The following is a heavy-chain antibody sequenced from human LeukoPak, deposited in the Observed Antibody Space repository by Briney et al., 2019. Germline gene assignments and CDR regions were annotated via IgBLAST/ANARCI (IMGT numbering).Heavy chain of an antibody. CDR2: LYSDGNT. Sequence: GGSLIICGRASGFRVITNDVTWVRQAPGKGRKCGAVLYSDGNTKYADSVQGRFTIPRDNSKNTLSLEMNSPSPDHTAVYYCARGVEPLAANTVASWGQGTLVTVSS. D-gene: IGHD1-14*01. V-gene: IGHV3-53*01. CDR1: GFRVITND. CDR3: ARGVEPLAANTVAS. J-gene: IGHJ5*02.